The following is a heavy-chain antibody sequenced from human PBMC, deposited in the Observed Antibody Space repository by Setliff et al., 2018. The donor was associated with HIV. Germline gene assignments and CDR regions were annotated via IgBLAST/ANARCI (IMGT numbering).Heavy chain of an antibody. CDR3: ARSPSYRSSWEYYFDY. V-gene: IGHV4-4*09. CDR2: IYTSRGT. D-gene: IGHD6-13*01. Sequence: SETLSLTCTVSGGSISGYHWNWLRQTPGRGLEWIGYIYTSRGTNYNHSLRTRVIISVDTSNQFSLKLSSVTAADAAVYYCARSPSYRSSWEYYFDYWGQGILVTVSS. CDR1: GGSISGYH. J-gene: IGHJ4*02.